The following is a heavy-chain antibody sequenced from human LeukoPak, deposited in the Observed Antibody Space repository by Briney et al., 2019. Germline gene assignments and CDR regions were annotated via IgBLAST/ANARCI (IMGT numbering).Heavy chain of an antibody. CDR1: GYTFTSYA. Sequence: GASVKVSCKASGYTFTSYAISWVRQAPGQGLEWMGRIIPILGIANYAQKFQGRVTITADKSTSTAYMELSSLRSEDTAVYYCASVSGYSYGGLDYWGQGTLVTVSS. J-gene: IGHJ4*02. D-gene: IGHD5-18*01. V-gene: IGHV1-69*04. CDR2: IIPILGIA. CDR3: ASVSGYSYGGLDY.